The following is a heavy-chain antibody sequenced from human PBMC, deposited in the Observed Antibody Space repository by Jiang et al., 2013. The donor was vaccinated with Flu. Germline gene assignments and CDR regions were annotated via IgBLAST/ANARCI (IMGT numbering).Heavy chain of an antibody. D-gene: IGHD3-22*01. J-gene: IGHJ6*02. V-gene: IGHV3-30-3*01. CDR2: ISYDGSDK. CDR3: ARDSSVMIVVVILQRSGSGMDV. Sequence: GLIQPGGSLRLSCAASGFTVSSNYMSWVRQAPGKGLEWVAVISYDGSDKYYADSVKGRFTISRDNSKNTLYLQMNSLRAEDTAVYYCARDSSVMIVVVILQRSGSGMDVWGQGTTVTVSS. CDR1: GFTVSSNY.